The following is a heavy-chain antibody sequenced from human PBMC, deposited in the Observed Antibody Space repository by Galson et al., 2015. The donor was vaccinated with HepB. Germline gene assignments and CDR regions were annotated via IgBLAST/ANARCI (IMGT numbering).Heavy chain of an antibody. CDR1: GFTFSSYA. CDR2: ISGSGGST. CDR3: EKDQVVVVPAAMD. Sequence: SLRLSCAASGFTFSSYAMSWVRQAPGKGLEWVSAISGSGGSTYYADSVKGRFTISRDNSKNTLYLQMNSLRAEDTAVYYCEKDQVVVVPAAMDWGQGTLVTVSS. V-gene: IGHV3-23*01. D-gene: IGHD2-2*01. J-gene: IGHJ4*02.